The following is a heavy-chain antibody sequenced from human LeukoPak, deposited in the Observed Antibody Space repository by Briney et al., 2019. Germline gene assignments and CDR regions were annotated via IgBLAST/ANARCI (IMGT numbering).Heavy chain of an antibody. V-gene: IGHV1-2*02. D-gene: IGHD6-13*01. CDR3: ARGWSAGGNSPLFDP. CDR2: INTNSGGT. CDR1: GYFFTGNY. J-gene: IGHJ5*02. Sequence: ASVKVSCKASGYFFTGNYMHWVRQAPGQGLEWMGWINTNSGGTNYAQKFQGRVTMTRDTSISTACMELSGLRSDDTAVYFCARGWSAGGNSPLFDPWGQGTLVTVSS.